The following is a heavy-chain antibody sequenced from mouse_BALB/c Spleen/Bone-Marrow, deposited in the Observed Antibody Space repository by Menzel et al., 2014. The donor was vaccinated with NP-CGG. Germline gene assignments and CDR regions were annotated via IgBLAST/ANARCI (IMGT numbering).Heavy chain of an antibody. CDR2: IWSDGST. V-gene: IGHV2-6*02. D-gene: IGHD2-1*01. CDR3: ARYGNYAVDY. Sequence: VNVVESGPGLVSPSQSLSITCTVSGFSLSSCGVHWVRQSPGKGLEWLVVIWSDGSTTYNSALKSRLSISKDNSKSQVFLKMNSLQTDDTAIYYCARYGNYAVDYWGQGTSVTVSS. J-gene: IGHJ4*01. CDR1: GFSLSSCG.